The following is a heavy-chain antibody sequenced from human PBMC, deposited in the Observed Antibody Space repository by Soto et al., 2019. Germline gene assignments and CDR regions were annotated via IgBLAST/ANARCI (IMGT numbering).Heavy chain of an antibody. CDR3: ARDIRNLGDY. CDR2: IYSGGST. J-gene: IGHJ4*02. CDR1: GVTLSRKY. D-gene: IGHD2-21*01. Sequence: GGALRHCWGGSGVTLSRKYMIVFRQAPGKGLEWVSVIYSGGSTYYADSVKGRFTISRDNSKNTLYLQMNSLRAEDTAVYYCARDIRNLGDYRGQGTLVTVSS. V-gene: IGHV3-53*01.